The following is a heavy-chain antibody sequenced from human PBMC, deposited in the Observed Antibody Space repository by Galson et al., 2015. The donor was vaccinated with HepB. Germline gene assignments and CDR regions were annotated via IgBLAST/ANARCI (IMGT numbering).Heavy chain of an antibody. CDR3: ARAGIGKWLPNYDY. Sequence: SVKVSCKASGYTFTSYYMHWVRQAPGQGLEWMGWINPNSGGTNYAQKFQGWVTMTRDTSISTAYMELSRLRSDDTAVYYCARAGIGKWLPNYDYWGQGTLVTVSS. CDR1: GYTFTSYY. V-gene: IGHV1-2*04. CDR2: INPNSGGT. D-gene: IGHD3-22*01. J-gene: IGHJ4*02.